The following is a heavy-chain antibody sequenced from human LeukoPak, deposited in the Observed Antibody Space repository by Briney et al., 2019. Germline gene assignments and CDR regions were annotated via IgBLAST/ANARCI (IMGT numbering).Heavy chain of an antibody. CDR2: ISWNSGSI. CDR3: ARSKQADY. D-gene: IGHD5-24*01. CDR1: GFTFDDYA. Sequence: PGRSLRLSCAASGFTFDDYAMHWVRQAPGKGLEWVSGISWNSGSIGYADSVKGRFTISRDNAKNSLYLQMSSLRAEDTAVYYCARSKQADYWGQGTLVTVSS. J-gene: IGHJ4*02. V-gene: IGHV3-9*01.